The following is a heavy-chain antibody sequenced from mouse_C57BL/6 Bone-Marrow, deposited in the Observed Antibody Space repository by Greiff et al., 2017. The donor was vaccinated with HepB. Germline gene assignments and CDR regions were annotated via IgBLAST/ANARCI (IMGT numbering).Heavy chain of an antibody. CDR1: GFTFSDYG. V-gene: IGHV5-17*01. J-gene: IGHJ2*01. CDR2: ISSGSSTI. D-gene: IGHD1-1*01. CDR3: AGNYGSDY. Sequence: EVHLVESGGGLVKPGGSLKLSCAASGFTFSDYGMHWVRQAPEKGLEWVAYISSGSSTIYYADTVKGRFTISRDTAKNTLFLQMTSLGSEDTAMYYCAGNYGSDYWGQGTTLTVSS.